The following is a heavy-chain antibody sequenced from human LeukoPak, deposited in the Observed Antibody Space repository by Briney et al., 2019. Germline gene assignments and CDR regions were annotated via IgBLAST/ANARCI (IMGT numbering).Heavy chain of an antibody. Sequence: GGSLRLSCAASGFTFSSYWMSWVRQAPGKGLEWVASIKQDGSEKYYVDSVKGRFTISRDNSKNTLYLQMNSLRAEDTAVYYCAKELLDYGDSNWGQGTLVTVSS. CDR1: GFTFSSYW. D-gene: IGHD4-17*01. CDR3: AKELLDYGDSN. V-gene: IGHV3-7*01. J-gene: IGHJ4*02. CDR2: IKQDGSEK.